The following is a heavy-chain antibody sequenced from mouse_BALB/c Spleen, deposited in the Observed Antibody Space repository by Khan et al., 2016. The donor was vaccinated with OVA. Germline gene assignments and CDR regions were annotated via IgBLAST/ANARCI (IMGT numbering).Heavy chain of an antibody. V-gene: IGHV2-3*01. CDR1: GFSLTSYG. D-gene: IGHD2-3*01. CDR2: IWGDGST. CDR3: AKWGDGSTYAMDY. Sequence: QVQLQQSGPDLVAPSQSLSITCTVSGFSLTSYGVNWVRQPPGKGLEWLGVIWGDGSTNYHSALISRLSIFKDNSKSQVFLKLNSLQTDDTATYYCAKWGDGSTYAMDYWGQGTSVTVSS. J-gene: IGHJ4*01.